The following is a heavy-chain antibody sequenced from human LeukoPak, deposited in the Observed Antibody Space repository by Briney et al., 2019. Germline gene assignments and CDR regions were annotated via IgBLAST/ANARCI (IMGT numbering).Heavy chain of an antibody. CDR1: GFAFSSYG. Sequence: PGRSLRLSCVASGFAFSSYGMHWVRQAPDKGLEWVAVISYDGSNKYYADSVKGRFTISRDNSKNTLYLQMNSLRAEDTAVYYCAKDRYRYGSGSYSRYFDYWGQGTLVTVSS. V-gene: IGHV3-30*18. J-gene: IGHJ4*02. D-gene: IGHD3-10*01. CDR2: ISYDGSNK. CDR3: AKDRYRYGSGSYSRYFDY.